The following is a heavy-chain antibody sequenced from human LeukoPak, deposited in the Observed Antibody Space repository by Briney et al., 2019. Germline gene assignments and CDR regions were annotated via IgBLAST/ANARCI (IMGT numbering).Heavy chain of an antibody. CDR1: GFTFSTYA. D-gene: IGHD3-22*01. Sequence: PGGSLRLSCAASGFTFSTYAMHWVRQAPGKGLECVAVTSNDGSDKYYPDSVKGRFTISRDNSENTLYLQVNSLRAEDTAVYYCARGTYYYDSSGYYSGGLAYWGQGALVTVSS. CDR3: ARGTYYYDSSGYYSGGLAY. CDR2: TSNDGSDK. J-gene: IGHJ4*02. V-gene: IGHV3-30*04.